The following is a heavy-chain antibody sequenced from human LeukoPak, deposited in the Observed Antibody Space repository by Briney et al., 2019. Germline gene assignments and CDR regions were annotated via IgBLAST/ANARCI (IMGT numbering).Heavy chain of an antibody. CDR3: ARGSRYSGLGPNGWFDP. CDR1: GYTFTSYG. V-gene: IGHV1-18*01. J-gene: IGHJ5*02. Sequence: ASVKVSCKASGYTFTSYGISWVRQAPGQGLEWMGWISSYNGNTTYAQTLQDRVTMTTDTSTSTAYMELRSLRSDDTAVYYCARGSRYSGLGPNGWFDPWGQGTLVTVSS. D-gene: IGHD5-12*01. CDR2: ISSYNGNT.